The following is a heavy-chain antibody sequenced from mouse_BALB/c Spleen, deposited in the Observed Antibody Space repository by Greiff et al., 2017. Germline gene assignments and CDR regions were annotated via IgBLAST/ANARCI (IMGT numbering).Heavy chain of an antibody. Sequence: EVKVVESGGGLVQPGGSRKLSCAASGFTFSSFGMHWVRQAPEKGLEWVAYISSGSSTIYYADTVKGRFTISRDNPKNTLFLQMTSLRSEDTAMYYCARRPGAMDYWGQGTSVTVSS. J-gene: IGHJ4*01. CDR1: GFTFSSFG. CDR2: ISSGSSTI. V-gene: IGHV5-17*02. CDR3: ARRPGAMDY.